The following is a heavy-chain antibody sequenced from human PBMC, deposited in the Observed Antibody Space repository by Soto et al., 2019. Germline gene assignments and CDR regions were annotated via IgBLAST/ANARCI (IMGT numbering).Heavy chain of an antibody. V-gene: IGHV1-69*13. J-gene: IGHJ3*02. Sequence: SVTVSCKASGGTISSYAISRVRQAPGQGLEWMGGIIPIFGTANYAQKFQGRVTITADESTSTAYMELSSLRSEDTAVYYCASPSLRYFDWFKGAFDIWGQGTMVTVSS. CDR1: GGTISSYA. CDR3: ASPSLRYFDWFKGAFDI. CDR2: IIPIFGTA. D-gene: IGHD3-9*01.